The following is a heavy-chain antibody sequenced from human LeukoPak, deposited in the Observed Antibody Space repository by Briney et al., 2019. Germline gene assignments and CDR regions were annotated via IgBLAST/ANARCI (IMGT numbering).Heavy chain of an antibody. Sequence: PSETLSLTCTVSGGSISSSSYYWGWIRQPPGKGLEWIGSIYYSGSTYYNPSLKSRVTISVDTSKNQSSLKLSSVTAADTAVYYCARNFYDYIWGSYRPYYFDYWGQGTLVTVSS. CDR3: ARNFYDYIWGSYRPYYFDY. J-gene: IGHJ4*02. CDR2: IYYSGST. CDR1: GGSISSSSYY. V-gene: IGHV4-39*01. D-gene: IGHD3-16*02.